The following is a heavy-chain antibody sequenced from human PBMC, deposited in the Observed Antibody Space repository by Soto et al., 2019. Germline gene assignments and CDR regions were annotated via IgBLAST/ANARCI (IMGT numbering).Heavy chain of an antibody. D-gene: IGHD2-2*01. J-gene: IGHJ2*01. V-gene: IGHV1-46*01. CDR1: GYTFTSYY. CDR3: ARDGIVLVPAAFRRVPSWYFDL. Sequence: QVQLVQSGAEVKKPGASVKVSCKASGYTFTSYYMHWVRQAPGQGLEWMGIINPSGGSTSYAQKFQGKVTMTRDTSTSTVYMELSSLRSEDTAVYYCARDGIVLVPAAFRRVPSWYFDLWRRGTLVTVSS. CDR2: INPSGGST.